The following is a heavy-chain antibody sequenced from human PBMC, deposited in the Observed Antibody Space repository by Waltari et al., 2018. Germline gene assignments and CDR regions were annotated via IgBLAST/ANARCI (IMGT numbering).Heavy chain of an antibody. CDR1: GYTFTSYA. Sequence: QVQLVQSGAEVKKPGASVKVSCKASGYTFTSYAMHWVRQAPGQRLEWMGWINAGNGNTKYSQKFQGRVTITRDTSASTAYMELSSLRSEDTAVYYCARVLSRGGSYGMDVWGQGTTVTVSS. D-gene: IGHD3-10*01. CDR3: ARVLSRGGSYGMDV. CDR2: INAGNGNT. V-gene: IGHV1-3*01. J-gene: IGHJ6*02.